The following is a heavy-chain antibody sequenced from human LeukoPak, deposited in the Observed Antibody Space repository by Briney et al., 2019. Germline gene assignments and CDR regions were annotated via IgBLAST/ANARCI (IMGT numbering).Heavy chain of an antibody. CDR2: IKEDGSEK. Sequence: SGGSLRLSCAASGFTFSSHWMSWVRQAPRKGLEWVAKIKEDGSEKYFVQSVMGRFTISRDNAKNSVYLQMNSLRDEDTAVYYCARDSGSWYTERYYYSYYYMDVWGKGTTVTISS. V-gene: IGHV3-7*01. J-gene: IGHJ6*03. CDR1: GFTFSSHW. D-gene: IGHD6-13*01. CDR3: ARDSGSWYTERYYYSYYYMDV.